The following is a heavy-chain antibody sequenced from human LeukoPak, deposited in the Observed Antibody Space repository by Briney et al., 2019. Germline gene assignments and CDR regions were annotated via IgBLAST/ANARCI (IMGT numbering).Heavy chain of an antibody. CDR2: INPSGGST. CDR1: GYTFTSYY. V-gene: IGHV1-46*01. J-gene: IGHJ6*03. Sequence: ASVEVSCKASGYTFTSYYMHWVRQAPGQGLEWMGIINPSGGSTSYAQKFQGRVTMTRDTSTSTVYMELRSLRSDDTAVYYCARGPHYDSLGYSYYYMDVWGKGTTVTVSS. D-gene: IGHD3-3*01. CDR3: ARGPHYDSLGYSYYYMDV.